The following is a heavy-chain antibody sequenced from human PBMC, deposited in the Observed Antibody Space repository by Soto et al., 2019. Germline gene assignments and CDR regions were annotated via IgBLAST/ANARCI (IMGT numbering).Heavy chain of an antibody. CDR2: ISAYNGNT. Sequence: QVQLVQSGAAVKKPGASVKVSCKASGYTFTSYGISWVRQAPGQGLEWMGWISAYNGNTNYAQKLQGRVTMTTDTSTSTAYMELRSLRSDDTAVYYCAFGVVPAATDYYYYMDVWGKGTTVTVSS. D-gene: IGHD2-2*01. V-gene: IGHV1-18*01. J-gene: IGHJ6*03. CDR3: AFGVVPAATDYYYYMDV. CDR1: GYTFTSYG.